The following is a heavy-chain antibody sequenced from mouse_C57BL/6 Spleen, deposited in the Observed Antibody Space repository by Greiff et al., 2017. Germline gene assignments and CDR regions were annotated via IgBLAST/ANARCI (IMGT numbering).Heavy chain of an antibody. J-gene: IGHJ4*01. CDR1: GFSLTSYG. Sequence: VQLQESGPGLVQPSQSLSITCTVSGFSLTSYGVHWVRQSPGKGLEWLGVIWRGGSTDYNAAFMSRLSITKDNSKSQVFFKMNSLQADDTAIYYCASYSNYVGYAMDYWGQGTSVTVSS. CDR2: IWRGGST. CDR3: ASYSNYVGYAMDY. D-gene: IGHD2-5*01. V-gene: IGHV2-5*01.